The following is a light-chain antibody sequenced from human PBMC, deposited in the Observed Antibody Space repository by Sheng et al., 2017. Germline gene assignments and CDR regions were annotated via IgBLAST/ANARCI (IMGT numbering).Light chain of an antibody. Sequence: EIVLTQSPGTLSLSPGERATLSCRASQSVSNNYLAWYQQKPGQPPRLLIYGASSRATGIPDRFSGSGSGTDFSLTISRLEPEDSAVYYCQQYGNSPPCTFGQGTKL. CDR3: QQYGNSPPCT. V-gene: IGKV3-20*01. CDR2: GAS. CDR1: QSVSNNY. J-gene: IGKJ2*02.